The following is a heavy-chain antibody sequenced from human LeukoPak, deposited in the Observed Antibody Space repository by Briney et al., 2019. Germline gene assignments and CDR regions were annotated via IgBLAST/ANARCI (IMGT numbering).Heavy chain of an antibody. CDR1: GYTFTCYY. D-gene: IGHD3-16*01. CDR3: ASGIMITFGGVHPFDY. Sequence: ASVKVSFKASGYTFTCYYMHWVRQAPGQGLEWMGIINPSGGSTSYAQKFQGRVTMTRDTSTSTVYMELSSLRSEDTAVYYCASGIMITFGGVHPFDYWGQGTLVTVSS. V-gene: IGHV1-46*01. J-gene: IGHJ4*02. CDR2: INPSGGST.